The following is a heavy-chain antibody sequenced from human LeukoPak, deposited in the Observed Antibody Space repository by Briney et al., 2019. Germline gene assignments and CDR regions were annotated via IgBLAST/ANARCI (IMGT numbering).Heavy chain of an antibody. CDR2: ISGSGGST. CDR3: AKDPRGYYDYVWGSYRYGWYFDL. V-gene: IGHV3-23*01. D-gene: IGHD3-16*02. CDR1: GFTVSSNY. J-gene: IGHJ2*01. Sequence: PGGSLRLSCAAAGFTVSSNYMSWVRQAPGKGLEWVSAISGSGGSTYYADSVKGRFTISRDNSKNTLYLQMNSLRAEDTAVYYCAKDPRGYYDYVWGSYRYGWYFDLWGRGTLVTVSS.